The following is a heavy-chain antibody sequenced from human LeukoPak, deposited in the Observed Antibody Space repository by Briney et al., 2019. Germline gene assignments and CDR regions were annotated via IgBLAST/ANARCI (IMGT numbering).Heavy chain of an antibody. D-gene: IGHD3-16*02. Sequence: ASVKVSCKASGYTFTGYYMHWVRQAPGQGLEWMGWINPNSGGTNYAQKFQGRVTMTRDTSISTAYMELSRLRSDDTAVYYCARDRTYYDYVWGSYRGYYFDYWGQGTLVTVSS. J-gene: IGHJ4*02. V-gene: IGHV1-2*02. CDR2: INPNSGGT. CDR3: ARDRTYYDYVWGSYRGYYFDY. CDR1: GYTFTGYY.